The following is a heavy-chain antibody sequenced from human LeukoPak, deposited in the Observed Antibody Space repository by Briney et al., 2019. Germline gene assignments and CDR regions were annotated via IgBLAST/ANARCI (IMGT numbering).Heavy chain of an antibody. V-gene: IGHV4-59*11. CDR2: IYYSGST. CDR1: GGSISSHY. J-gene: IGHJ4*02. Sequence: SETLSLTCTVSGGSISSHYWSWIRQPPGKGLEWIGYIYYSGSTNYNPSLKSRVTISVGTSKNQFSLKLSSVTAADTAVYYCARVSQQLVLFWGQGTLVTVSS. D-gene: IGHD6-6*01. CDR3: ARVSQQLVLF.